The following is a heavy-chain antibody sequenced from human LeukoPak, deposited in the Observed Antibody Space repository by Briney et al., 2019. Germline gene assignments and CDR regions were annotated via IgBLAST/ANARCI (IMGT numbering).Heavy chain of an antibody. CDR3: AKVTVIVVDPRACDN. V-gene: IGHV3-23*01. CDR1: GFTFSSYA. J-gene: IGHJ4*02. D-gene: IGHD3-22*01. Sequence: PGGSLRLSCAASGFTFSSYAMSWVRQAPGKGLEWVSSISGSGITTHYSDSVKGRFTISRDNSKNTLYLQMDSLRGEDTAVYYCAKVTVIVVDPRACDNWGQGTLVTVSS. CDR2: ISGSGITT.